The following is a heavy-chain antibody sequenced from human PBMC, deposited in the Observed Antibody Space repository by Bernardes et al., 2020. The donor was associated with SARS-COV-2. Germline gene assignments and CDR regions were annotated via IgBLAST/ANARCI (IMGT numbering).Heavy chain of an antibody. V-gene: IGHV1-18*04. J-gene: IGHJ6*02. D-gene: IGHD3-10*01. CDR2: ISAYNGNT. CDR3: AVANYYYGSGSYGPPNYYYYGMDV. Sequence: ASVKVSCKASGYTFTSYGISWVRQAPGQGLEWMGWISAYNGNTNYAQKLQGRVTMTTDTSTSTAYMELRSLRSDDTAVYYCAVANYYYGSGSYGPPNYYYYGMDVWGQGTTVTGS. CDR1: GYTFTSYG.